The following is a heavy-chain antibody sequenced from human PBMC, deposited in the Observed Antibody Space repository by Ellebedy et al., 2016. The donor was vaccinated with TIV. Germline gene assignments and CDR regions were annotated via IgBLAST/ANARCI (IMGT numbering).Heavy chain of an antibody. D-gene: IGHD7-27*01. J-gene: IGHJ4*02. CDR2: INPNSGNT. V-gene: IGHV1-8*01. CDR1: GYTFTSYD. Sequence: AASVKVSCKASGYTFTSYDINWVRQATGQGLEWLGWINPNSGNTGYAQKFQGRVTLTRDTSISTAYMELTSLTFEDTAVYYCANNLARTGDFDYWGQGTLVTVSS. CDR3: ANNLARTGDFDY.